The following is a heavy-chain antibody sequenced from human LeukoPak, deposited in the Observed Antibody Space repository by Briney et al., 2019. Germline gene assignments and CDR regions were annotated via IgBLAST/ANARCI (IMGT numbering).Heavy chain of an antibody. D-gene: IGHD2-2*01. Sequence: GGSLRLSCAASGFTFSSYWMSWVRQAPGKGLEWVANIKQDGSEKYYVDSVKGRFTISRDNTKRSLVLQMNSLRAEDTAVYYCVRAHGTYAPLGYWGQGILVTVSS. CDR3: VRAHGTYAPLGY. J-gene: IGHJ4*02. CDR1: GFTFSSYW. CDR2: IKQDGSEK. V-gene: IGHV3-7*01.